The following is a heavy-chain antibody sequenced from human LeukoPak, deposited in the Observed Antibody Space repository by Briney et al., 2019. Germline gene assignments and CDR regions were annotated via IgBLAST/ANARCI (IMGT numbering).Heavy chain of an antibody. CDR3: ARLQSKSGHSYGYGAFDI. D-gene: IGHD5-18*01. V-gene: IGHV5-51*01. CDR1: GYSFTTYW. J-gene: IGHJ3*02. CDR2: IYPGDSDT. Sequence: GESLKISCEGSGYSFTTYWIDWVRQMPGKGLEWMGIIYPGDSDTRYNPSFQGQVTVSADKSISTAYLQWSSLKASDTAMYYCARLQSKSGHSYGYGAFDIWGQGTMVTVSS.